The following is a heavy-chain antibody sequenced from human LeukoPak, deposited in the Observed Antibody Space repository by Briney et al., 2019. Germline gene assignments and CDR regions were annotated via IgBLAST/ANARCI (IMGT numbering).Heavy chain of an antibody. CDR3: ARSSGREYYYYYYYMDV. CDR1: GGSFSGYY. D-gene: IGHD6-19*01. Sequence: PSETLSLTCAVYGGSFSGYYWSWIRQPPGKGLEWIGYIYYSGSTNYNPSLKSRVTISVDTSKNQFSLKLSSVTAADTAVYYCARSSGREYYYYYYYMDVWGKGTTVTISS. V-gene: IGHV4-59*01. J-gene: IGHJ6*03. CDR2: IYYSGST.